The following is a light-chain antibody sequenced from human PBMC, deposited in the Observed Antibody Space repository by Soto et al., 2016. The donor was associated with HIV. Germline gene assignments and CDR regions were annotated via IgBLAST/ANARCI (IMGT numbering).Light chain of an antibody. Sequence: DIQMTQSPSTLSASVGDRVTITCRASQSINNWLAWYQQKPGKVPKLLIYMTSTLETGVPSRFSGSGSGTEFTLTISSLQPDDFATYYCQQYNTYLWTFGQGTKVDIK. CDR2: MTS. J-gene: IGKJ1*01. V-gene: IGKV1-5*03. CDR3: QQYNTYLWT. CDR1: QSINNW.